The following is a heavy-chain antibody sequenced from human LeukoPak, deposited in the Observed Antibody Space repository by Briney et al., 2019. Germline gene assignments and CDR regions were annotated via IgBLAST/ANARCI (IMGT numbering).Heavy chain of an antibody. V-gene: IGHV5-51*01. Sequence: GESLKISCKGSGYSFTNYWIGWVRHMPGKGLEWMGFIYPNDFDIRYSPSFQGQVTISADKSIRTAYLQWSSLKASDTAMYYCARLPSAGGRPFYFDYWGQGTLVTVSS. CDR2: IYPNDFDI. D-gene: IGHD6-25*01. CDR1: GYSFTNYW. CDR3: ARLPSAGGRPFYFDY. J-gene: IGHJ4*02.